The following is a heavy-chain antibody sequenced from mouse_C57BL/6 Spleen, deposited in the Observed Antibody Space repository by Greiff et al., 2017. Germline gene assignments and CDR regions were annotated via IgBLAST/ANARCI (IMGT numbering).Heavy chain of an antibody. V-gene: IGHV1-80*01. CDR3: ARWGGNYSMDY. CDR2: IYPGDGDT. D-gene: IGHD2-1*01. CDR1: GYAFSSYW. Sequence: VQLQQSGAELVKPGASVKISCKASGYAFSSYWMNWVKQRPGKGLEWIGQIYPGDGDTNYNGKFKGKATLTADKSASTAYMQLSSLTSEDSAVYFCARWGGNYSMDYWGQGTSVTVSS. J-gene: IGHJ4*01.